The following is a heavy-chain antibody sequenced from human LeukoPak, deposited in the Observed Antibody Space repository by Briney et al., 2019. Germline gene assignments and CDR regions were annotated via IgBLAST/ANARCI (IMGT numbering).Heavy chain of an antibody. CDR3: ARAVTGYYYGMDV. CDR1: GGSISSYY. V-gene: IGHV4-59*01. CDR2: IYYSGST. Sequence: SETLSLTCTVSGGSISSYYWSWIRQPPGKGLEWIGYIYYSGSTNYNPSLKSRVTISVDTSKNQFSLTLSSVNAADTAVYYCARAVTGYYYGMDVWGQGTTVTVSS. J-gene: IGHJ6*02. D-gene: IGHD1-1*01.